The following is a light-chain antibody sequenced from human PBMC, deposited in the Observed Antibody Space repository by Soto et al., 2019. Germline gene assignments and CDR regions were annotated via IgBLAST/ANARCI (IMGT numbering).Light chain of an antibody. V-gene: IGKV1-39*01. CDR2: DAS. CDR3: QQSYNTPLT. CDR1: QNIGSY. Sequence: IQMTQSQSSMSASVGDRVTVCCRASQNIGSYLNWYQHKSGKDPEVLISDASNLQSGVPSRFSGSGSGTDFTLTISSRQPEDSATYYCQQSYNTPLTVGGGTKVEI. J-gene: IGKJ4*01.